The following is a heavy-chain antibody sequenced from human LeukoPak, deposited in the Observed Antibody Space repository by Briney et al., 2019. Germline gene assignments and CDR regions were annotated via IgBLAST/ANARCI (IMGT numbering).Heavy chain of an antibody. D-gene: IGHD3-22*01. V-gene: IGHV3-30-3*01. J-gene: IGHJ4*02. CDR1: GFTFSSYA. Sequence: GGSLRLSCAASGFTFSSYAMHWVRQAPGKGLEWVAVISYDGSSKYYADSVKGRFTISRDNSKNTLYLQMNSLRAEDTAVYYCARDLDYYDSSGYLTYWGQGTLVTVSS. CDR3: ARDLDYYDSSGYLTY. CDR2: ISYDGSSK.